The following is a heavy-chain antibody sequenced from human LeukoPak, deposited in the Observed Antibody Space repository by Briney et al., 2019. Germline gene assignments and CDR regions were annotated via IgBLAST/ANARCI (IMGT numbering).Heavy chain of an antibody. CDR2: ISTTGVST. CDR1: GFTFTTYT. J-gene: IGHJ4*02. CDR3: VKDLIGSYSFEY. D-gene: IGHD1-26*01. V-gene: IGHV3-64D*06. Sequence: PGGSLRLSCAASGFTFTTYTMHWVRQAPGKGLEYVSTISTTGVSTYYADSVKGRFTISRDNSKNTLYLQMSSLRVEDTAVYYCVKDLIGSYSFEYWGQGTLVTVSS.